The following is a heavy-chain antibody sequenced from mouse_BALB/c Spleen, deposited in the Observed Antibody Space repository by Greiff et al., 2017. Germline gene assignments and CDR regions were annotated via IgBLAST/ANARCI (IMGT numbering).Heavy chain of an antibody. J-gene: IGHJ3*01. CDR2: INPYNDGT. CDR1: GYTFTSYV. V-gene: IGHV1-14*01. D-gene: IGHD2-2*01. Sequence: EVQRVESGPELVKPGASVKMSCKASGYTFTSYVMHWVKQKPGQGLEWIGYINPYNDGTKYNEKFKGKATLTSDKSSSTAYMELSSLTSEDSAVYYCARGDYGYDVLRGAFAYWGQGTLVTVSA. CDR3: ARGDYGYDVLRGAFAY.